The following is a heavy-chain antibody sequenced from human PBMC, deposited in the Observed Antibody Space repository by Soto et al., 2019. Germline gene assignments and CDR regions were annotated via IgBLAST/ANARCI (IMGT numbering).Heavy chain of an antibody. J-gene: IGHJ5*02. CDR2: IYYSGST. D-gene: IGHD3-16*01. CDR1: GGSVSSGSYY. V-gene: IGHV4-61*01. Sequence: QVQLQESGPGLVKPSETLSLTCTVSGGSVSSGSYYWSWIRQPPGKGLEWIGYIYYSGSTNYNPSIQIRVTVPVDTSKNQFPQRLGAVTAADTAVYYCAGRWYVWGSQNWFDPWGQGTLVTVSS. CDR3: AGRWYVWGSQNWFDP.